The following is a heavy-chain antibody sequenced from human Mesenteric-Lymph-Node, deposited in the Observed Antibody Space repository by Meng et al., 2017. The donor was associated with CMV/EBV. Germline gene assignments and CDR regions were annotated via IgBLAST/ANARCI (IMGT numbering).Heavy chain of an antibody. CDR3: ATLPNGDYSMGYFDY. D-gene: IGHD4-17*01. Sequence: GGAISSSSYDWGWIRQPPGKGLEWIGSIYYSGSTYYSPSLKSRVTISVDTSKNQFSLKLSSVTAADTAVYYCATLPNGDYSMGYFDYWGQGTLVTVSS. V-gene: IGHV4-39*01. CDR1: GGAISSSSYD. CDR2: IYYSGST. J-gene: IGHJ4*02.